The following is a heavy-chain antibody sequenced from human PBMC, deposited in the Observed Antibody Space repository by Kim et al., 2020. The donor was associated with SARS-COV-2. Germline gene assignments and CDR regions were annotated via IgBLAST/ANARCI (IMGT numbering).Heavy chain of an antibody. J-gene: IGHJ4*02. V-gene: IGHV3-7*03. Sequence: GGSLRLSCAASGFTFSSYWMSWVRQAPGKGLEWVANIKQDGSEKYYVDSVKGRFTISRDNAKNSLYLQMNSLRAEDTAVYYCARETSDILTGYYNDYWGQGTLVTVSS. CDR1: GFTFSSYW. CDR2: IKQDGSEK. D-gene: IGHD3-9*01. CDR3: ARETSDILTGYYNDY.